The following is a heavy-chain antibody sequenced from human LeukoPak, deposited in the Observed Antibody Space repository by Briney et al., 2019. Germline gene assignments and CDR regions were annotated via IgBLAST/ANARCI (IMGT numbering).Heavy chain of an antibody. CDR3: ARGDGYNPLDAFDI. J-gene: IGHJ3*02. CDR2: IYYSGST. V-gene: IGHV4-59*01. D-gene: IGHD5-24*01. Sequence: SETLSLICTVSGGSISSYYWSWIRQPPGKGLEWIGYIYYSGSTNYNPSLKSRVTISVDTSKNQFSLKLSSVTAADTAVYYCARGDGYNPLDAFDIWGQGTMVTVSS. CDR1: GGSISSYY.